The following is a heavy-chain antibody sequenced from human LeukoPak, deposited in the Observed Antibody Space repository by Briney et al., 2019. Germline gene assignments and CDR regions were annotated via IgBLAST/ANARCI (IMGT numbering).Heavy chain of an antibody. Sequence: GRSLRLSCAASGFTFSSYGMHWVRQAPGKGLEWVAVIWYDGSNKYYADSVKGRFTISRDNSKNTLYLQVNSLRAEDTAVYYCATHDSSGYFDYWGQGTLVTVSS. D-gene: IGHD3-22*01. CDR1: GFTFSSYG. CDR2: IWYDGSNK. V-gene: IGHV3-33*01. CDR3: ATHDSSGYFDY. J-gene: IGHJ4*02.